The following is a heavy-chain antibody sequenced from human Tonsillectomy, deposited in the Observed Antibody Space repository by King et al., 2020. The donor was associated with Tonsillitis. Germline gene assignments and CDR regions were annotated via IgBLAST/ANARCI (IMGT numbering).Heavy chain of an antibody. CDR3: AREKDWAFDY. J-gene: IGHJ4*02. D-gene: IGHD3/OR15-3a*01. V-gene: IGHV3-48*01. Sequence: EVQLVESGGGLVQPGGSLRLSCAASGFTFSSYSMNWVRQAPGKGLEWISYISSSSSIISYADSVKGRFTISRDNAQHSLYLQMNSLRAEDTAVYYCAREKDWAFDYWGQGTLVPVSS. CDR2: ISSSSSII. CDR1: GFTFSSYS.